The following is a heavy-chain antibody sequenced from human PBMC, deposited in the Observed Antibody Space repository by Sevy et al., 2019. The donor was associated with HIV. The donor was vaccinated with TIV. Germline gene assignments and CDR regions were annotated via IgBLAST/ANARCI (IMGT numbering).Heavy chain of an antibody. CDR1: GFTFSSYA. V-gene: IGHV3-30-3*01. Sequence: GSLRLSCAASGFTFSSYAMHWVRQAPGKGLEWVAVISYDGSNKYYADSVKGRFTISRDNSKNTLYLQMDGLRAEDTALYYCARDDETDYYYFDMDVWGQGTTVTVSS. J-gene: IGHJ6*02. CDR2: ISYDGSNK. CDR3: ARDDETDYYYFDMDV.